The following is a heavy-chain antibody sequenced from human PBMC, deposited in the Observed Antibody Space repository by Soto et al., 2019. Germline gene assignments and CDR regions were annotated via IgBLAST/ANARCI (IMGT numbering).Heavy chain of an antibody. CDR3: VRGYFDSRGYSNPFDV. V-gene: IGHV4-59*01. CDR2: VHHSGSA. J-gene: IGHJ3*01. Sequence: PSETLSLTCTVSGASITSSYWSWLRQPPGKGLEWIAYVHHSGSANYNPSLKSRATTSVDTSKNQFSLTVTSVSAADTAVYYCVRGYFDSRGYSNPFDVWGQGTMVTVSS. CDR1: GASITSSY. D-gene: IGHD3-22*01.